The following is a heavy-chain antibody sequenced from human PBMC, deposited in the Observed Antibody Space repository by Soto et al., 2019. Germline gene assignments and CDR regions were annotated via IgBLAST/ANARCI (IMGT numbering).Heavy chain of an antibody. CDR2: IYYTEST. D-gene: IGHD4-17*01. Sequence: PSETLSLTCTVSGGSVSSGGYYWSWIRQPPGKGLEWIGYIYYTESTTYNSSLKSRVTVSVDTSKNQFSLNLNSVTAADTAVYYCAGSYGGNPVLDYWGQGTLVTVSS. J-gene: IGHJ4*02. CDR1: GGSVSSGGYY. CDR3: AGSYGGNPVLDY. V-gene: IGHV4-61*08.